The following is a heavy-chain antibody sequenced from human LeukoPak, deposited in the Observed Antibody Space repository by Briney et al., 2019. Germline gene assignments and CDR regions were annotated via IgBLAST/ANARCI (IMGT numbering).Heavy chain of an antibody. Sequence: GASVKVSCKASGYTFTSYGTSWVRQAPGQGLEWMGWISAYNGNTNYAQKFQGRVTITRNTSISTAYMELSSLRSEDTAVYYCAREAGATYNWFDPWGQGTLVTVSS. D-gene: IGHD1-26*01. CDR1: GYTFTSYG. V-gene: IGHV1-18*01. CDR2: ISAYNGNT. J-gene: IGHJ5*02. CDR3: AREAGATYNWFDP.